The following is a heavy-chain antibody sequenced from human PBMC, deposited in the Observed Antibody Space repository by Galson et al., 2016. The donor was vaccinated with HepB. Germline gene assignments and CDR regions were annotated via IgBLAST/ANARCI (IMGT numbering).Heavy chain of an antibody. J-gene: IGHJ1*01. CDR2: INPNRGDT. CDR3: ARSTSQGGATLAGYFHH. D-gene: IGHD1-26*01. Sequence: SVKVSCKASGYTFTGYYMHWVRQAPGQGLEWMGRINPNRGDTVYAQNFQGRVTMTRDTSISTAYMELSRLRSDDTAVYYCARSTSQGGATLAGYFHHWGQGTLLTVSA. CDR1: GYTFTGYY. V-gene: IGHV1-2*06.